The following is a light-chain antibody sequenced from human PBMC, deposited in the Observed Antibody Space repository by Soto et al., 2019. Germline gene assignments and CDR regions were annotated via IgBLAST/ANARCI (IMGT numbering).Light chain of an antibody. Sequence: DIQMNPSPSSVSASVGDRVTITCRASQGINNWLAWYQQKPGKAPKLLIYTTSSLQSGVPSRFSGSGSGTDFTLTISSLQPEDFATCYCQQANSFPLTVGGGTKVEIK. CDR2: TTS. J-gene: IGKJ4*01. V-gene: IGKV1D-12*01. CDR3: QQANSFPLT. CDR1: QGINNW.